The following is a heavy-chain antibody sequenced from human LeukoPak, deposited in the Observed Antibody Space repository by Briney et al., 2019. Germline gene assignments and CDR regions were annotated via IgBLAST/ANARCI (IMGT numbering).Heavy chain of an antibody. D-gene: IGHD6-19*01. CDR1: GFTFDDYG. J-gene: IGHJ6*03. CDR3: ARDRAGWYDDYYYYMDV. Sequence: GGSPRLSCAGSGFTFDDYGMSWVRQAPGKGLGWVSGNNWNGGSTGYADSVKGRFTISRDNAKNSLYLQMNSLRAEDTALYYCARDRAGWYDDYYYYMDVWGKGTTVTVSS. V-gene: IGHV3-20*04. CDR2: NNWNGGST.